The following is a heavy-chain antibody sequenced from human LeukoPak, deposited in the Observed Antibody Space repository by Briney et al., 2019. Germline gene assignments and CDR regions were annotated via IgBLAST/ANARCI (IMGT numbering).Heavy chain of an antibody. D-gene: IGHD3-3*01. V-gene: IGHV1-2*02. CDR3: AAEHYDFWSGHYRDY. Sequence: ASVKVSCKASGYTFTGYYMHWVRQAPGQGLEWMGWINPNSGGTNYAQKFQGRVTMTRDTSISTAYMELSRLRSDDTAVYYCAAEHYDFWSGHYRDYWGQGTLVTVSS. CDR1: GYTFTGYY. J-gene: IGHJ4*02. CDR2: INPNSGGT.